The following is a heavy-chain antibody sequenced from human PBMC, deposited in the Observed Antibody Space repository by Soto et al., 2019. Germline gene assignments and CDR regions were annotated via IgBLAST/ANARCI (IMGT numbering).Heavy chain of an antibody. J-gene: IGHJ5*02. V-gene: IGHV1-18*04. D-gene: IGHD3-9*01. Sequence: GASVKVSCKASGYTFTSYGISWVRQAPGQGLEWMGWISAYNGNTNYAKKLQGRDSMTTDTSTSTAYMELRSLRTDDTAVYYCARVLDIRYFGWLVEAPHWFDPWGQGTLVTVSS. CDR3: ARVLDIRYFGWLVEAPHWFDP. CDR1: GYTFTSYG. CDR2: ISAYNGNT.